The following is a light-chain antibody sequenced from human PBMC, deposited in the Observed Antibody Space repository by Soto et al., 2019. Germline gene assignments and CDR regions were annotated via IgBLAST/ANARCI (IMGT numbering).Light chain of an antibody. CDR2: GVS. CDR1: QSLSSNY. V-gene: IGKV3-20*01. J-gene: IGKJ5*01. CDR3: QQYVSAPIT. Sequence: EIVLTQSPATLSLSPGERATLSCRASQSLSSNYLAWYQQKPGQAPRLLIYGVSSRATGVPVSFSGSGSGTDFTLTISRLEPEDFAVYYCQQYVSAPITFGQGTRLEI.